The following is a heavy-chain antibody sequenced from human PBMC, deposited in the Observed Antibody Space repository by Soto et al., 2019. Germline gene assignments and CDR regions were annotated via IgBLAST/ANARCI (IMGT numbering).Heavy chain of an antibody. CDR2: INSNTGDT. J-gene: IGHJ4*02. CDR1: GYTFTGYY. D-gene: IGHD4-17*01. Sequence: ASVEVSCKASGYTFTGYYMHWVRQAPGQGLEWMGWINSNTGDTMYAQKFQGRVVMTRDTSSSTVYMDVSRLTSDDTAVFYCARAGGPVDYGSYVGTYYFDYWGQGSLVTVSS. V-gene: IGHV1-2*02. CDR3: ARAGGPVDYGSYVGTYYFDY.